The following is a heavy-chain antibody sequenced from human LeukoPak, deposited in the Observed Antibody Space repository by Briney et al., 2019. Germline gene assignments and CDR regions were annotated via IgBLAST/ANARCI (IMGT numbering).Heavy chain of an antibody. J-gene: IGHJ4*02. CDR1: GFTFSSYW. CDR3: ARIPGGSGSQYDY. V-gene: IGHV3-74*01. CDR2: INSDGSST. D-gene: IGHD3-10*01. Sequence: GGSLRLSCAASGFTFSSYWMHWVRQAPGKGLVWVSRINSDGSSTFYADSVKGRFTTSRDNAENTVYLQMNSLRADDTAVYYCARIPGGSGSQYDYWGQGALVIVSS.